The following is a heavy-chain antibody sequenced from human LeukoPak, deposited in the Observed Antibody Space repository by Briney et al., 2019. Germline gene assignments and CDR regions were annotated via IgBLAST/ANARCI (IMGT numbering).Heavy chain of an antibody. CDR1: GYSFSTYW. V-gene: IGHV5-51*01. D-gene: IGHD5-24*01. J-gene: IGHJ5*02. CDR3: ASGRDGYVNWFDP. Sequence: GESLKISCQGSGYSFSTYWITWVRQMPGKGLEWMGIIYPGDSDTRYSPSFQGQVTISTDESVSTAYLQWTSLRASDTAMYYCASGRDGYVNWFDPWGQGTLVTVSS. CDR2: IYPGDSDT.